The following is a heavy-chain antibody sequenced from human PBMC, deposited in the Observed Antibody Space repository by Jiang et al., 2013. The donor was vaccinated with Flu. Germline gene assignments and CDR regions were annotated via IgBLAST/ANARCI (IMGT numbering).Heavy chain of an antibody. D-gene: IGHD6-13*01. V-gene: IGHV1-3*01. CDR1: GYTFSSYV. CDR2: INAGNGNT. Sequence: SGAEVKKPGASVKVSCKASGYTFSSYVMHWVRQAPGQRLEWMGWINAGNGNTKYSQKFQGRVTITRDTSASTTYMEVSSLRSEDTAFYYCAREGRIAAAGTSPFAYWGQGTLV. CDR3: AREGRIAAAGTSPFAY. J-gene: IGHJ4*02.